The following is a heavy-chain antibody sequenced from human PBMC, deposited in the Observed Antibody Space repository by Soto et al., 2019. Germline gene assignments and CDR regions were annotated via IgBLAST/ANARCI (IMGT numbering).Heavy chain of an antibody. J-gene: IGHJ6*02. CDR3: AREGTTVDSYYYYGMDV. Sequence: QVQLQESGPGLVKPSETLSLTCTVSGGSISSYYWSWIRQPPVKGLEWIGYIYYSGSTNYNPSLKSRVTISVDTSKTQFSLKLSSVTAADTAVYYCAREGTTVDSYYYYGMDVWGQGTTVTVSS. V-gene: IGHV4-59*01. D-gene: IGHD1-1*01. CDR2: IYYSGST. CDR1: GGSISSYY.